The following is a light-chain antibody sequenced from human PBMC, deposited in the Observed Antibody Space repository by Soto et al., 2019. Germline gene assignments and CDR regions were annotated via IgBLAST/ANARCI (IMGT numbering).Light chain of an antibody. Sequence: ALTQPASVSGSPGQSITISCTGTSSDIGGYNYVSWYQQHPGKAPKLMIYEVSSRPSGVSNRFSGSKSGNTASLTISGLQAEDEADYFCGSYTSTSTLYVFGSGTKV. J-gene: IGLJ1*01. CDR3: GSYTSTSTLYV. CDR1: SSDIGGYNY. CDR2: EVS. V-gene: IGLV2-14*01.